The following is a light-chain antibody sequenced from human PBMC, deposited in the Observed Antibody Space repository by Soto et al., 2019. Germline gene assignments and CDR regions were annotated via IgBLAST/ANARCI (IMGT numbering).Light chain of an antibody. CDR1: QSVGSSY. Sequence: EIVLTQSPGTLSLSPGERATLSCRASQSVGSSYLAWYQQKPGQAPRLLIYGASSRATGIPDRFSGSGSGTDFTLTISRLEPEDFAVYYCQQYGSPQYTFGQGTKLEIK. CDR2: GAS. CDR3: QQYGSPQYT. J-gene: IGKJ2*01. V-gene: IGKV3-20*01.